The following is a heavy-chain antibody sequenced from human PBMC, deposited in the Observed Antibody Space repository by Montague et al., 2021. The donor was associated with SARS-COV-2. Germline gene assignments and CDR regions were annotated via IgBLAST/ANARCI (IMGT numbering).Heavy chain of an antibody. CDR1: GFTFSSYA. CDR2: ISYDGSNK. CDR3: ARDDDSSSWRYYFDY. J-gene: IGHJ4*02. Sequence: SLRLSCAASGFTFSSYAMHWVRQAPGEGLEWVAVISYDGSNKYYADSGKGRFTISRDNSKNTLYLQMNSLRAEDTAVYYCARDDDSSSWRYYFDYWGQGTLVTVSS. V-gene: IGHV3-30*04. D-gene: IGHD6-13*01.